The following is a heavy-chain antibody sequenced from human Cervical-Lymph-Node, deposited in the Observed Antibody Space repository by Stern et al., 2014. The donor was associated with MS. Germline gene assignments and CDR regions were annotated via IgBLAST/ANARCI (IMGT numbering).Heavy chain of an antibody. CDR3: TRFLQSGWSDLFDS. CDR2: IKRDGSET. J-gene: IGHJ5*01. CDR1: GSTFSTSW. V-gene: IGHV3-7*01. Sequence: EVQLVESGGGLVQPGGSQRLSCVASGSTFSTSWMSWVRQAPGKGLEWAANIKRDGSETYYLDSVKGRFPISRDNAKISLYLEMNSLRAEDTAVYYCTRFLQSGWSDLFDSWGRGTLVTVSS. D-gene: IGHD6-19*01.